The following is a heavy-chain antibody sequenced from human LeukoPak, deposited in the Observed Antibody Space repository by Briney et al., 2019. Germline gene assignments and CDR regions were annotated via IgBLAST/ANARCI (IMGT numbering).Heavy chain of an antibody. Sequence: PGGSLRLSCPASGFTFSNYWLTWVRQAPGQGLEWVANIKQDGSEKHYVDSVKGRFTISRDNAKNSRYLQMNSLRAEDTAVYYCARDRQIAYWGQGTLVTVSS. CDR3: ARDRQIAY. CDR1: GFTFSNYW. CDR2: IKQDGSEK. V-gene: IGHV3-7*01. J-gene: IGHJ4*02.